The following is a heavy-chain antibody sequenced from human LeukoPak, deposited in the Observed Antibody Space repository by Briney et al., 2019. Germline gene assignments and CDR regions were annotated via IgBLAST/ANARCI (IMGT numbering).Heavy chain of an antibody. CDR3: AKGYCSSTSCFRSFDY. J-gene: IGHJ4*03. CDR2: ISGSGGST. V-gene: IGHV3-23*01. Sequence: EPGGSLRLSCAASGFTFSGYAMSWVRQAPGKGLEWISAISGSGGSTYYADSAKGRFTISRDNSKNTLYLQMHSLRAEDTAVYYCAKGYCSSTSCFRSFDYWGPGILVTASS. D-gene: IGHD2-2*01. CDR1: GFTFSGYA.